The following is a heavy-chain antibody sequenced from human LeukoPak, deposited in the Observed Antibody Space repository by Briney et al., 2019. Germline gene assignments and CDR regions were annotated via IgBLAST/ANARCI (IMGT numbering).Heavy chain of an antibody. CDR1: GYSISSSNW. CDR2: IYYSGST. J-gene: IGHJ6*03. Sequence: SETLSLTCAVSGYSISSSNWWGWIRQPPGKGLEWIGYIYYSGSTNYNPSLKSRVTMSVDTSKNQFSLKLSSVTAADTAVYYCARDPSMDVWGKGTTVTVSS. CDR3: ARDPSMDV. V-gene: IGHV4-28*03.